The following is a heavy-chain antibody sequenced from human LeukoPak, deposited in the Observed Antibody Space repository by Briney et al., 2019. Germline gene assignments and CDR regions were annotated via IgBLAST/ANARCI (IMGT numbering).Heavy chain of an antibody. CDR2: ISYDGSKK. CDR3: ARGHIVVGYYYYMDV. CDR1: GFTFSSYA. D-gene: IGHD2-15*01. Sequence: GGSLRLSCAASGFTFSSYAMHWVRQAPGKGLEWVAVISYDGSKKYYADSVKGRFTISRDNSKNTLYLQMNSLRAEDTAVYYCARGHIVVGYYYYMDVWGKGTTVTVSS. V-gene: IGHV3-30*03. J-gene: IGHJ6*03.